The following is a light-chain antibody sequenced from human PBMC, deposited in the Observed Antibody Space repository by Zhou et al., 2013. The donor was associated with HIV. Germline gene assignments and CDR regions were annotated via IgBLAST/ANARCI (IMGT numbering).Light chain of an antibody. CDR3: QQTYTTPLST. Sequence: AIVITQSPPSLSASTGDTVTITCRASQGIGTYLAWYQQKPGKAPKLLIYGASTLQSGVPSRFSGSGSGTDFTLTISSLLPEDFATYFCQQTYTTPLSTFGQGTKVESK. CDR1: QGIGTY. CDR2: GAS. V-gene: IGKV1-8*01. J-gene: IGKJ2*01.